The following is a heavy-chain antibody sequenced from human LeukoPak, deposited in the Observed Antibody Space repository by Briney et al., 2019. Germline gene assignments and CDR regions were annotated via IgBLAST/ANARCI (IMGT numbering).Heavy chain of an antibody. CDR1: GYTFTGYY. D-gene: IGHD3-16*01. CDR2: LDLEDGET. CDR3: AKGGSVLTSWFDP. J-gene: IGHJ5*02. Sequence: ASVKVSCKASGYTFTGYYMHWVRQAPGKGLEWMGTLDLEDGETIYAQKFQGRVTMTEDTSTDTAHMELSSLRSEDTAVYYCAKGGSVLTSWFDPWGQGTLVTVSS. V-gene: IGHV1-24*01.